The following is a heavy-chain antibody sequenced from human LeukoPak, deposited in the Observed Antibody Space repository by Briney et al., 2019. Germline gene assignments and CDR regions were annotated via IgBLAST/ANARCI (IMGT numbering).Heavy chain of an antibody. J-gene: IGHJ4*02. CDR2: ISSSSSTI. CDR1: GFTFSNYN. V-gene: IGHV3-48*04. CDR3: VRQFAY. Sequence: GGSLRLSCVASGFTFSNYNMNWVRQAPGKGLEWVSYISSSSSTIYYADSVKGRFTISRDNAKNSLYLQMNSLRAEDTAVYYCVRQFAYWGQGTLVTVSS.